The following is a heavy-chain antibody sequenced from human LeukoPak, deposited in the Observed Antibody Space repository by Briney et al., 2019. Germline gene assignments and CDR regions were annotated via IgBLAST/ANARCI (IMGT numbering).Heavy chain of an antibody. CDR3: ARVRSSSWYGGYFDY. CDR1: GFTFSSYA. D-gene: IGHD6-13*01. J-gene: IGHJ4*02. V-gene: IGHV3-64*02. CDR2: ISSNGGST. Sequence: PGGSLRLSCAASGFTFSSYAMHWVRQAPGKGLEYVSAISSNGGSTYYADSVKGRFTISGDNSKNTLYLHMGSLRAEDMAVYYCARVRSSSWYGGYFDYWGQGTLVTVSS.